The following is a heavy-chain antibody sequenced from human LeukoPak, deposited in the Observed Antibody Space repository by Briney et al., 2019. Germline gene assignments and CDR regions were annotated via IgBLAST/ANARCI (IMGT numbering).Heavy chain of an antibody. D-gene: IGHD5-12*01. V-gene: IGHV1-2*02. Sequence: ASVKVSCKASGYTFTGHYMHWVRQAPGQGLEWMGWINPKNGGTNYAQNFQGRVTMTRDTSISTAYMELSRLRSDDTAVYYCAREGYIGYNMKGIDYWGQGTLVTVSS. CDR3: AREGYIGYNMKGIDY. J-gene: IGHJ4*02. CDR1: GYTFTGHY. CDR2: INPKNGGT.